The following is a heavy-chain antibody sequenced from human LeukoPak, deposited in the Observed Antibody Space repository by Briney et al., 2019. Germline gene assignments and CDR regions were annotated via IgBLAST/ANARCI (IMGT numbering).Heavy chain of an antibody. Sequence: SETLSLTCAVSGGSISSSNWWSGVRRPPAKGRQWRGEINHSGSTNYNPSLKSRVTISVDTSKNEFSLKLTSVTAADTAVYYCARVKIKGYCSSTSCYGTFDIWCQGTMVNVSS. V-gene: IGHV4-4*02. CDR1: GGSISSSNW. D-gene: IGHD2-2*01. CDR3: ARVKIKGYCSSTSCYGTFDI. J-gene: IGHJ3*02. CDR2: INHSGST.